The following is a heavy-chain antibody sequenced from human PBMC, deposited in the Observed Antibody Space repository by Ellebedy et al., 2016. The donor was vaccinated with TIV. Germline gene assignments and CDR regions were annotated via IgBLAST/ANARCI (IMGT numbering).Heavy chain of an antibody. CDR1: VFNNYW. V-gene: IGHV3-74*01. J-gene: IGHJ4*02. CDR3: ARGRVGPEDQSYFDF. CDR2: ISRDRTRT. D-gene: IGHD2-15*01. Sequence: GESLKISCAGAVFNNYWVHWVRQAPGKGLVWVSRISRDRTRTSYADSVRGRFTASRDNAKDTLYLQLHSLRAEDTAVYYCARGRVGPEDQSYFDFWGQGSLVTVSS.